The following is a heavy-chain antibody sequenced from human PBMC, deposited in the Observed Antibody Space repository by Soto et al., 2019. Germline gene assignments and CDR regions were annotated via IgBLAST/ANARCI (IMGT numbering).Heavy chain of an antibody. D-gene: IGHD6-13*01. CDR3: ARSPRSSPYFDY. CDR1: GYTFSRSW. CDR2: VYTRVNDT. Sequence: GQSLKISCQCSGYTFSRSWIAWVRQLPGKDHKWMGIVYTRVNDTKSSPSFHGKVTISADKSINTAYLQWNSLEASDTAFYFCARSPRSSPYFDYLGQGALVTVSS. J-gene: IGHJ4*02. V-gene: IGHV5-51*01.